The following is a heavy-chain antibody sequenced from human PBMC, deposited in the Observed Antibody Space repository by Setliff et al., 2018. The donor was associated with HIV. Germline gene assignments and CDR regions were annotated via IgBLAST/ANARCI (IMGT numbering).Heavy chain of an antibody. Sequence: ASVKVSCKASGYTFTSKHINWVRQATGQGLEWLGWMDPSSAATGYAQKFQGRVTLTRDTSINTAYMELSSLTSDDTAVHYCARGVGAAGDYWGQGTQVTAPQ. CDR3: ARGVGAAGDY. V-gene: IGHV1-8*01. CDR2: MDPSSAAT. CDR1: GYTFTSKH. J-gene: IGHJ4*02. D-gene: IGHD1-26*01.